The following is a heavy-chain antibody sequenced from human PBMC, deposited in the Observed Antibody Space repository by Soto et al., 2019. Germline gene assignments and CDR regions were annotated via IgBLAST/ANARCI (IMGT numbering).Heavy chain of an antibody. J-gene: IGHJ4*02. CDR3: AKLWGGYSSGWYKGGEFDY. CDR2: ISGSGGST. D-gene: IGHD6-19*01. CDR1: GFTFSSYA. Sequence: EVQLLESGGGLVQPGGSLRLSCAASGFTFSSYAMSWVRQAPGKGLEWVSAISGSGGSTYYADSVKGRFTISRDNSKNTLYLQMNSLRAEDTAVYYSAKLWGGYSSGWYKGGEFDYWGQGTLVTVSS. V-gene: IGHV3-23*01.